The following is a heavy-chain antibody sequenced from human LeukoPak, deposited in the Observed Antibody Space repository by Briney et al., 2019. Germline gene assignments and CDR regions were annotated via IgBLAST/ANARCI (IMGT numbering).Heavy chain of an antibody. CDR3: ARAVIRASNGGSHYYYMDV. CDR2: IYDSGST. CDR1: GDSDSSTSYS. J-gene: IGHJ6*03. Sequence: PSDTLSLICTVSGDSDSSTSYSWGWIRQPPGKGLEFIGSIYDSGSTYDNPSLKSRVTISVDTSKNQFSLNLSSVTAADTAMYYCARAVIRASNGGSHYYYMDVWGKGTTVIVSS. D-gene: IGHD5-18*01. V-gene: IGHV4-39*07.